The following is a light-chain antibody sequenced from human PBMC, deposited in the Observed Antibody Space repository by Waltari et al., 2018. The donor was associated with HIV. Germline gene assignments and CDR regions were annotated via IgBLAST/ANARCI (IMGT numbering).Light chain of an antibody. J-gene: IGLJ3*02. CDR3: LLSFSGVRV. CDR1: PCSVSRTNY. Sequence: QAVVTQEPSLSVSPGGTVTVTCAAFPCSVSRTNYVHFIQLKPGQAPRTLIYDTEKRHPWTAGRFSGSLVGGRAALTLSGALTDDEADYYCLLSFSGVRVFGGGTKLTV. V-gene: IGLV7-46*01. CDR2: DTE.